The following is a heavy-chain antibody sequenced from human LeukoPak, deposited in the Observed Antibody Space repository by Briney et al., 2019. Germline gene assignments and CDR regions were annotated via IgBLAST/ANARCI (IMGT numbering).Heavy chain of an antibody. CDR2: LYPGDSET. CDR1: GYIFTHYW. Sequence: SLKISCECSGYIFTHYWIGWVRQMPGKGLGWVAILYPGDSETRASPSFQGQVSISADKSISTAYLQWCSLKASDTAMYYCAINARLIAAAGYDTFDIWGQETMVTVSS. V-gene: IGHV5-51*01. CDR3: AINARLIAAAGYDTFDI. J-gene: IGHJ3*02. D-gene: IGHD6-13*01.